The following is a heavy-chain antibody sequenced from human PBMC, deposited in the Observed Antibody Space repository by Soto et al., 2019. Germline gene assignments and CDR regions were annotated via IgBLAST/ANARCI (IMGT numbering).Heavy chain of an antibody. Sequence: GGSLRLSCAASGFRFSGYDMHWVRQAPGKGLEWLAAISNDGSNKYYGDSVKGRFTISRDNSKNTLYLQINSLRAEDTAVYYCEKERECEHNNGWPQGSWGQGTQVTVSS. V-gene: IGHV3-30*18. D-gene: IGHD6-19*01. CDR3: EKERECEHNNGWPQGS. CDR1: GFRFSGYD. J-gene: IGHJ5*02. CDR2: ISNDGSNK.